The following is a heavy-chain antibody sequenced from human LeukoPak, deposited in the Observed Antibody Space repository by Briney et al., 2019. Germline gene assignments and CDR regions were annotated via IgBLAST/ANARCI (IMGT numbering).Heavy chain of an antibody. CDR3: ARWEVRLNAFEM. Sequence: SETLSLTCIVSGDSVSGYYWNWIRQPPGKGQEWIGYTHHSGNALYNPSLKSRVTTSVDTSKNQFSLSLSSVTAADTAVYYCARWEVRLNAFEMWGQGTMVTVS. CDR1: GDSVSGYY. CDR2: THHSGNA. J-gene: IGHJ3*02. D-gene: IGHD3-10*01. V-gene: IGHV4-59*02.